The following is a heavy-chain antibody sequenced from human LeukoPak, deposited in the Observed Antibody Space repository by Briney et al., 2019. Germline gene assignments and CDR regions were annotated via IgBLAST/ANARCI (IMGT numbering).Heavy chain of an antibody. CDR2: IWYDGSNK. J-gene: IGHJ4*02. CDR3: VRGKYSGYDPLDY. D-gene: IGHD5-12*01. V-gene: IGHV3-33*01. CDR1: GFIFSNYS. Sequence: GGSLRLSCAASGFIFSNYSMHWVRQAPDKGLDWVAVIWYDGSNKYYADSVKGRFTISRDNSKNTLYLQMNSLRAEDTAVYYCVRGKYSGYDPLDYWGQGTLVAVSS.